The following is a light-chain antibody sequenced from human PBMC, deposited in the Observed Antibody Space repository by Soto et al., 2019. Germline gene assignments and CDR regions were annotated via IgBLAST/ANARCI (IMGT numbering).Light chain of an antibody. CDR1: QTISSY. J-gene: IGKJ1*01. CDR3: QQGYSIPGT. CDR2: AAS. V-gene: IGKV1-39*01. Sequence: DIQMTQSPSSLSASVGGRVTITCRASQTISSYLNWYQQKPGKAPNLLIYAASSLQSGVPSRFSGSGSGTDFTLTISSLQPEDFATYYCQQGYSIPGTFGQGTKVDIK.